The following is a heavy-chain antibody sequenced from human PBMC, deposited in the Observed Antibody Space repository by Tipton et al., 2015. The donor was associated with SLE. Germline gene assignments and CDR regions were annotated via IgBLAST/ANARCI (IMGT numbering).Heavy chain of an antibody. D-gene: IGHD6-19*01. Sequence: SLRLSCAASGFTFSSYSMNWVRQAPGKGLEWVSSISSSSSYIYYADSVKGRFTISRDNAKNSLYLQMNSLRAEGTAVYYCAKEPSVAGPGICDYWGQGTLVTVSS. V-gene: IGHV3-21*04. CDR2: ISSSSSYI. J-gene: IGHJ4*02. CDR1: GFTFSSYS. CDR3: AKEPSVAGPGICDY.